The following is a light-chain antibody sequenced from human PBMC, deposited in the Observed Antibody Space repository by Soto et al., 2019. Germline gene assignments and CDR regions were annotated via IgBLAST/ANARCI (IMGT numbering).Light chain of an antibody. CDR3: SSYTSSGTHYV. Sequence: QSALTQPASVSGSPGQSITISCTATSSDVGGYNYVSWYQQHPGEAPKLMIYDVSNRPSGVSNRFSGSQSGNTASLTISGLQAEDEADYYCSSYTSSGTHYVFGTGTKLTVL. V-gene: IGLV2-14*01. CDR1: SSDVGGYNY. J-gene: IGLJ1*01. CDR2: DVS.